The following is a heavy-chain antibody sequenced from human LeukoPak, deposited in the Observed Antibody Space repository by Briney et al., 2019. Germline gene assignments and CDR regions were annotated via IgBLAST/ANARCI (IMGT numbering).Heavy chain of an antibody. CDR2: ISDSGGTT. V-gene: IGHV3-23*01. Sequence: GGSLRLSCAASGFTFSSYAMTWVRQAPGKGLEWVSAISDSGGTTYYADSVKGRFTTSRDNSKNTLYLQMNSLRAEDTAVYYCAKGGSSGWYYANWGQGTLVTVSS. D-gene: IGHD6-19*01. CDR3: AKGGSSGWYYAN. J-gene: IGHJ4*02. CDR1: GFTFSSYA.